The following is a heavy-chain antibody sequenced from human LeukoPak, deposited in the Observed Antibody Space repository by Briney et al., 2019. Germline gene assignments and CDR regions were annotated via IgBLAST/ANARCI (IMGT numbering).Heavy chain of an antibody. Sequence: SETLSLTCAVYGGSFSGYYWSWIRQPPGKGLEWIGEINHSGSTNYNPSLKSRVTISVDTSKNQFSLKLSSVTAADTAVYYCARGRLPYGTYYYYGMDVWGQGTTVTVSS. D-gene: IGHD4-17*01. J-gene: IGHJ6*02. CDR1: GGSFSGYY. CDR3: ARGRLPYGTYYYYGMDV. CDR2: INHSGST. V-gene: IGHV4-34*01.